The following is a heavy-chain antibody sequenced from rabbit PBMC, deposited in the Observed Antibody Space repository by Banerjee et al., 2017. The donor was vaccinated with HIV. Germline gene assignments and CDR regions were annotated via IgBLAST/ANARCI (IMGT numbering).Heavy chain of an antibody. CDR2: IDPIFGST. CDR3: VRFASSSGYLAYYFNL. CDR1: GNDFSSYG. V-gene: IGHV1S47*01. J-gene: IGHJ4*01. D-gene: IGHD1-1*01. Sequence: QQQLEESGGGLVKPEGSLTLTCKASGNDFSSYGVSWVRQAPGKGLEWIGYIDPIFGSTYYANWVNGRFTITSHNAQNTLYLQLNSLTAADTATYFCVRFASSSGYLAYYFNLWGQGTLVTVS.